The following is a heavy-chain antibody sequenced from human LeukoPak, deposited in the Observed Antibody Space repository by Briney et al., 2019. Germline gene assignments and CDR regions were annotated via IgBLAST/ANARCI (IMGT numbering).Heavy chain of an antibody. Sequence: SETLSLTCTVSGGSINSYYWSWFRQPPGKGLEWIGYISYSGSTNYNPSLKSRVSISVDKSKNQFFLKLNSVTAADTALYYCARGNANWGQGTLVTVSS. CDR3: ARGNAN. J-gene: IGHJ4*02. V-gene: IGHV4-59*01. CDR1: GGSINSYY. CDR2: ISYSGST.